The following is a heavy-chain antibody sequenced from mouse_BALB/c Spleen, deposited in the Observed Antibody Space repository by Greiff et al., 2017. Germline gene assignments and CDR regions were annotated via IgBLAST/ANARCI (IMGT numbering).Heavy chain of an antibody. Sequence: EVKLLESGGGLVQPGGSLKLSCAASGFDFSRYWMSWVRQAPGKGLEWIGEINPDSSTINYTPSLKDKFIISRDNAKNTLYLQMSKVRSEDTALYYCARLLPRDYAMDYWGQGTSVTVSS. D-gene: IGHD2-1*01. CDR3: ARLLPRDYAMDY. V-gene: IGHV4-1*02. J-gene: IGHJ4*01. CDR2: INPDSSTI. CDR1: GFDFSRYW.